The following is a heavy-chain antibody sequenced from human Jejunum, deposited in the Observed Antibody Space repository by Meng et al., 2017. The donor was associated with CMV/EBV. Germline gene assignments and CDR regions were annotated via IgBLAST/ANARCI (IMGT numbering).Heavy chain of an antibody. D-gene: IGHD3-3*01. J-gene: IGHJ4*02. CDR2: TYPGGRP. Sequence: SGFSVSTKYMSWVRQAPGKGLAWVSVTYPGGRPTYGGSLQGRFTVSRDTSNNTLYLQMNNLRAEDTAIYYCATHLNNFGVVAAIDYWGQGTLVTVSS. CDR1: GFSVSTKY. V-gene: IGHV3-53*01. CDR3: ATHLNNFGVVAAIDY.